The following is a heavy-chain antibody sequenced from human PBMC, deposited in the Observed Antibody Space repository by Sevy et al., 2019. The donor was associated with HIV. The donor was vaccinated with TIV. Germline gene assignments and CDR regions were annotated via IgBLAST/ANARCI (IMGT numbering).Heavy chain of an antibody. Sequence: SETLSLTCTVSGDSMNGYFWSWIRQPPGKGLEWIGYISYRGNTNYNPSLKSRVTISPDKSKNQFSLRLSSVTAADTAVYYCARSFWATVTTSCHHWGQGTLVTVSS. CDR1: GDSMNGYF. J-gene: IGHJ1*01. CDR3: ARSFWATVTTSCHH. V-gene: IGHV4-59*01. CDR2: ISYRGNT. D-gene: IGHD4-17*01.